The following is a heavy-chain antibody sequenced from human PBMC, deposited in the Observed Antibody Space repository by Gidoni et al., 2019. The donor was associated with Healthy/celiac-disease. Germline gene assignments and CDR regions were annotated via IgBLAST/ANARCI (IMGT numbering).Heavy chain of an antibody. J-gene: IGHJ4*02. D-gene: IGHD2-2*01. CDR3: ARGVLAGVDY. V-gene: IGHV1-8*01. CDR2: MNPNSGRT. Sequence: QVQLVQSGAEVKKPGAAVQGSCKDAGYMFTSLDINWVRQATGQGLEWMGWMNPNSGRTGYAQKFPGRVTMTRNTSISTAYMELGSLTSEATAVYSCARGVLAGVDYWGQGPLVTVSS. CDR1: GYMFTSLD.